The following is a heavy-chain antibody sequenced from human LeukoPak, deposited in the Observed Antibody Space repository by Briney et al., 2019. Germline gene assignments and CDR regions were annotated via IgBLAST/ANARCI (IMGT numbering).Heavy chain of an antibody. D-gene: IGHD2-21*02. V-gene: IGHV3-23*01. Sequence: PGGSLRLSCAASGFNFANHAMSWVRQTPGKGLEWVSAISGGGDMTYYADSVKGRFTISRDNSKDTLFLQMHSLRPGDTAVYYCVREDTPATANYWGQGTLVTISS. J-gene: IGHJ4*02. CDR3: VREDTPATANY. CDR1: GFNFANHA. CDR2: ISGGGDMT.